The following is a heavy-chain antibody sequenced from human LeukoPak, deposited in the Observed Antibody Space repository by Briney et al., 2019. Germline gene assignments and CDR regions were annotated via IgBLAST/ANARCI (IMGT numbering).Heavy chain of an antibody. CDR2: IYHSGST. CDR1: GGSISGSNYY. CDR3: ARLPYYYGSGSFGY. J-gene: IGHJ4*02. D-gene: IGHD3-10*01. Sequence: SETLSLTCIVSGGSISGSNYYWGWIRHPPGKGLEWIGTIYHSGSTYYNPSLQSRVTISVDTSKNQFSLRLSSVTAADTAVYYCARLPYYYGSGSFGYWGQGTLVTVSS. V-gene: IGHV4-39*07.